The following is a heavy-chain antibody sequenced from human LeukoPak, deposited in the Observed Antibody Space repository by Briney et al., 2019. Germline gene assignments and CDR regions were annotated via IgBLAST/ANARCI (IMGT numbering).Heavy chain of an antibody. D-gene: IGHD6-19*01. CDR2: IYSGGST. CDR3: ARASIAVAGLDY. V-gene: IGHV3-53*01. Sequence: GGSLRLSCAASGFTVSSNYMSWVRQAPGKGLEWVSVIYSGGSTYYADSVKGRFTISRDNSKNTLYLQMNSLRAEDTAVYYCARASIAVAGLDYWGQRTLVTVSS. J-gene: IGHJ4*02. CDR1: GFTVSSNY.